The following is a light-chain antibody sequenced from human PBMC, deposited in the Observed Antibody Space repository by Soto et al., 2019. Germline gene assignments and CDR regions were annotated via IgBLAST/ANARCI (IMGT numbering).Light chain of an antibody. Sequence: QSVLTQPPSVSAAPGQKVTISCSGSSSNIGGNSVSWYQQLPGTAPKLLIYDDNKRPSAIPARFSGSKSGTSATLGITGFQTGDEADYYCGSWDSSLRAYVFGTGTKVTVL. V-gene: IGLV1-51*01. J-gene: IGLJ1*01. CDR3: GSWDSSLRAYV. CDR2: DDN. CDR1: SSNIGGNS.